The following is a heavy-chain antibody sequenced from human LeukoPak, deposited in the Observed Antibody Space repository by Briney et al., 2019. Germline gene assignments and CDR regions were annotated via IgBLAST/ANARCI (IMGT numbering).Heavy chain of an antibody. CDR2: ISGSGYST. Sequence: GGSLRLSCAASGFTFNSYAINWVRQAPGKGLEWVSSISGSGYSTYYADSVKGRFTISRDNSKNTLYLQMNSLRAEDTAVYYCAKDAYYDSSGYWLSWGQGTLVTVSS. CDR1: GFTFNSYA. J-gene: IGHJ4*02. V-gene: IGHV3-23*01. D-gene: IGHD3-22*01. CDR3: AKDAYYDSSGYWLS.